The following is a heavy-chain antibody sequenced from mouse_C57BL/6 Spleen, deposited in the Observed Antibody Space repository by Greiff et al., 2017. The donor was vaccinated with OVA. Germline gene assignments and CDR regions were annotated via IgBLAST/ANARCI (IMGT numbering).Heavy chain of an antibody. D-gene: IGHD1-1*01. CDR2: IDPSDSYT. V-gene: IGHV1-69*01. CDR3: ARYYYGSSDRYLCAY. CDR1: GYTFTSYW. Sequence: QVQLHQPGAELVMPGASVKLSCKASGYTFTSYWMHWVKQRPGQGLEWIGEIDPSDSYTNYNQKFKGKSTLTVDKSSSTAYMQLSSLTSEDSAVYYCARYYYGSSDRYLCAYWGQGTLVTVSA. J-gene: IGHJ3*01.